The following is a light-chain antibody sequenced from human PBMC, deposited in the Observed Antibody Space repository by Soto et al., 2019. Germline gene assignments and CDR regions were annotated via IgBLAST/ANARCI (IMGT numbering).Light chain of an antibody. CDR1: RSNIGNSA. V-gene: IGLV1-44*01. Sequence: QSVLTQPPSASGTPGQRVTISCSGSRSNIGNSAVSWYQQLPGTAPKLLIYNNNQRPAGVPDRFSGSKSGTSASLAISGLWSEDEAFYYCAAWDDSLDARGVFGGGTKLTVL. CDR3: AAWDDSLDARGV. CDR2: NNN. J-gene: IGLJ3*02.